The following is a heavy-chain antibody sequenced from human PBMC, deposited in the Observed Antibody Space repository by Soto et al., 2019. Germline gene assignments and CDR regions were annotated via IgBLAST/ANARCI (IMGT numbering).Heavy chain of an antibody. J-gene: IGHJ3*02. V-gene: IGHV1-46*01. CDR2: INPNGGST. CDR1: GYIFTNYY. D-gene: IGHD3-9*01. CDR3: AREGIHDILTGYWSAFDI. Sequence: GASVKVSCKASGYIFTNYYIHWVRQAPGQGLEWMAIINPNGGSTNCAQEFQGRITITTDASTSTVYMELSSLRSEDTAVYYCAREGIHDILTGYWSAFDIWGQGTMVTVSS.